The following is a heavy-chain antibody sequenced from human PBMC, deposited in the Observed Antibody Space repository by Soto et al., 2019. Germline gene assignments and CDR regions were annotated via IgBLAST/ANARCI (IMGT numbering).Heavy chain of an antibody. V-gene: IGHV4-31*03. CDR2: IYYSGST. CDR1: GGSISSGDYY. J-gene: IGHJ5*02. Sequence: HSETLSLTCTVSGGSISSGDYYWSWIRQHPGKGLEWIGYIYYSGSTYYNPSLKSRVTISVDTSKNQFSLKLSSVTAADTAVYYCARWWSGSRQGFDPWGQGTLVTVSS. D-gene: IGHD3-3*01. CDR3: ARWWSGSRQGFDP.